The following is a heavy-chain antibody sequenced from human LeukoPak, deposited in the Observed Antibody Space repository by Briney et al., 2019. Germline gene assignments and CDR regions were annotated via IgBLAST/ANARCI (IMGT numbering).Heavy chain of an antibody. CDR1: GGSIMSHY. V-gene: IGHV4-59*11. CDR2: MFHSGRP. J-gene: IGHJ4*02. Sequence: SETLSLTCTVSGGSIMSHYWTWIRQPPGKGLEWIGYMFHSGRPNYNPSLKSRLTISIDTSKNQFSLRLSSVTAADTPVYYCANGDYYGAGRAHYWGQGILVTVSS. CDR3: ANGDYYGAGRAHY. D-gene: IGHD3-10*01.